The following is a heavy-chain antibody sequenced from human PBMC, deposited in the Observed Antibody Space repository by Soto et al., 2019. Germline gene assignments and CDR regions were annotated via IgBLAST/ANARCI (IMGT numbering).Heavy chain of an antibody. V-gene: IGHV1-18*01. J-gene: IGHJ5*02. CDR3: ARGVGSGSYYNQYNWFDP. D-gene: IGHD3-10*01. Sequence: ASVKVSCKASGYTFTRSGISWVRQAPGQGPEWMGWISSYNGDTNYAQTFQGRVTMTTDTSTSTAYMELRSLRSDDTAVYYCARGVGSGSYYNQYNWFDPWGQGTLVTVSS. CDR2: ISSYNGDT. CDR1: GYTFTRSG.